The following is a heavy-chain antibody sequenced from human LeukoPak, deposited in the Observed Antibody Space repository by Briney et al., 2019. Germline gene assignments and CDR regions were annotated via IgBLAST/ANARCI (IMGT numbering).Heavy chain of an antibody. CDR3: ARALDSYYDILTGYPNWYFDL. J-gene: IGHJ2*01. Sequence: SETLSLTCTVSGGSISSYYWSWIRQPPGKGLEWIGYIYYSGSTNYNPSLKSRVTISVDTSKNQFSLKLSSVTAADTAVYYCARALDSYYDILTGYPNWYFDLWGRGTLVTVSS. CDR2: IYYSGST. V-gene: IGHV4-59*01. CDR1: GGSISSYY. D-gene: IGHD3-9*01.